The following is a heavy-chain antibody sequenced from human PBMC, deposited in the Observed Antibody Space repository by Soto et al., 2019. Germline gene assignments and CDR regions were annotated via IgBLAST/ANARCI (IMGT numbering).Heavy chain of an antibody. CDR2: IYHSGST. V-gene: IGHV4-30-2*01. Sequence: QLQLQESGSGLVKPSQTLSLTCAVSGGSISSGGYSWSWIRQPPGKGLEWIGYIYHSGSTYYNPALKSRVPLSVDRSKKQFSPKLCSVTAADTAVYYFARGGGGYDSSGYPIYWYFDLWGRGTLVTVSS. D-gene: IGHD3-22*01. CDR1: GGSISSGGYS. J-gene: IGHJ2*01. CDR3: ARGGGGYDSSGYPIYWYFDL.